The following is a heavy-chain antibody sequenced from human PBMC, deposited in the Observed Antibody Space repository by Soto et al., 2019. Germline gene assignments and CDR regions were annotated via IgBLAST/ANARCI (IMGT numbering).Heavy chain of an antibody. D-gene: IGHD5-12*01. CDR3: ARDRYGDYDFGY. Sequence: ASVKVSCKASGYTFTSYGISWVRQAPGQGLEWMGWISAYNGNTNYAQKLQGRVTMTTDTPTSTAYMELRSLRSDDTAVYYCARDRYGDYDFGYWGQGTLVTVSS. V-gene: IGHV1-18*01. J-gene: IGHJ4*02. CDR2: ISAYNGNT. CDR1: GYTFTSYG.